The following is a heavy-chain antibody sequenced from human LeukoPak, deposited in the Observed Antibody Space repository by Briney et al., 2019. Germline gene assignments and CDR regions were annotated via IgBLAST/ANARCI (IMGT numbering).Heavy chain of an antibody. CDR1: GYSISSGYH. CDR3: ARHGGGSYYSLYYYYMDV. Sequence: SETLSLTCTVSGYSISSGYHWSWIRPPPGEGLEWIGEINHSGSTNYNPSLKSRVTISVDTSKNQFSLKLSSVTAADTAVYYCARHGGGSYYSLYYYYMDVWGKGTTVTISS. V-gene: IGHV4-38-2*02. D-gene: IGHD1-26*01. J-gene: IGHJ6*03. CDR2: INHSGST.